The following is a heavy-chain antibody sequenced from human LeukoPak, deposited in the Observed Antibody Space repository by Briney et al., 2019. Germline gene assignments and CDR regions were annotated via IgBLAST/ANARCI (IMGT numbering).Heavy chain of an antibody. CDR3: AATDMGFGETQHSDY. J-gene: IGHJ4*02. Sequence: GGSLRLSCEASGYTFSSYGMHWVRQAPGKGLEWVAFIRYDGSNKYYADSVKGRFTISRDNSKNTLYLQMNSLRAEDTAVYYRAATDMGFGETQHSDYWGQGTLVTVSS. V-gene: IGHV3-30*02. CDR2: IRYDGSNK. D-gene: IGHD3-10*01. CDR1: GYTFSSYG.